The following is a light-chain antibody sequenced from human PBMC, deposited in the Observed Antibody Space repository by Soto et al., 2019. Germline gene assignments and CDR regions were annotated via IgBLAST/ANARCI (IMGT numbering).Light chain of an antibody. CDR1: QSVNSN. CDR3: QQFDNRPPVT. CDR2: DAS. V-gene: IGKV3-15*01. Sequence: EIVMTQSPATLSVSPGERATLSCRASQSVNSNLAWYQQKPGQAPTLLIYDASPRATGIPARFSGSGSGTEFTLTISSLQSEDFAVYYCQQFDNRPPVTFGQGTRLEIK. J-gene: IGKJ5*01.